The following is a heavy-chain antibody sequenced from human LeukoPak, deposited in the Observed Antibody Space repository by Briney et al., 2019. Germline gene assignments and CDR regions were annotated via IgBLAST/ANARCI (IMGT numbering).Heavy chain of an antibody. J-gene: IGHJ4*02. Sequence: GGSLRLSCAASGFNFRSYWMKWVRQAPGKGLEWVANIKEDGSKKYYVDSVKGRFTISRDYAENSLYLQMNSLRVEDTAVYYCARGSAWERGSYDYWGQGTLVTVSS. CDR3: ARGSAWERGSYDY. V-gene: IGHV3-7*05. D-gene: IGHD1-26*01. CDR1: GFNFRSYW. CDR2: IKEDGSKK.